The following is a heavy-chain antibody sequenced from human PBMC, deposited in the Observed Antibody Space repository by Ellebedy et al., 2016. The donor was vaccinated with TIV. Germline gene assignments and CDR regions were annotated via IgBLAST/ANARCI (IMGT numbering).Heavy chain of an antibody. CDR2: IYHSGST. Sequence: SETLSLTCTVSGYSISSGYYWGWIRQPPGKGLEWIGTIYHSGSTYYNPSLKSRVTISVDTSKNQFSLKLSSVTAADTAVYYCARTVSEWGGSHFDYWGQGTLVTVSS. CDR1: GYSISSGYY. D-gene: IGHD1-26*01. V-gene: IGHV4-38-2*02. J-gene: IGHJ4*02. CDR3: ARTVSEWGGSHFDY.